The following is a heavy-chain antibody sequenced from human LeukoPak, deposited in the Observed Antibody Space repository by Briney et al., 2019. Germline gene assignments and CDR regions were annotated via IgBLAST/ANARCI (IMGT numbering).Heavy chain of an antibody. D-gene: IGHD6-13*01. Sequence: PGGSLRLSCAASGFTFSNYWMSWVRLAPGKGLEWVANIKEDGSEKYYVDSVKGRFTISRDNARNSLYLQMNSLRAEDTAVYYCASGRQLGYWGQGTLVTVSS. CDR1: GFTFSNYW. V-gene: IGHV3-7*01. CDR2: IKEDGSEK. J-gene: IGHJ4*02. CDR3: ASGRQLGY.